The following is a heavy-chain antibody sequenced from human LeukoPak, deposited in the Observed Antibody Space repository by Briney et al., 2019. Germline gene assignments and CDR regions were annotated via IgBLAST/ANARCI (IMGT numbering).Heavy chain of an antibody. V-gene: IGHV3-48*03. J-gene: IGHJ5*02. CDR3: ARGRAARPRRHGSNWFDP. D-gene: IGHD6-6*01. CDR1: GFTFSSYE. CDR2: ISSSGSTI. Sequence: GSLRLSCAASGFTFSSYEMNWVRQAPGKGLEWVSYISSSGSTIYYADSVKGRFTISRDNAKSSLYLQMNSLRAEDTAVYYCARGRAARPRRHGSNWFDPWGQGTLVTVSS.